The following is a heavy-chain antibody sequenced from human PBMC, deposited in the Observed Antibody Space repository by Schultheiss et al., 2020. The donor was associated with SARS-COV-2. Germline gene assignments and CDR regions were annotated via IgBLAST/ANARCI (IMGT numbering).Heavy chain of an antibody. CDR1: GGSISSSNW. Sequence: SETLSLTCAVSGGSISSSNWWSWVRQPPGKGLEWIGYIYYSGSTNYNPSLKSRVTISVDTSKNQFSLKLSSVTAADTAVYYCARGLWNYPTFDYWGQGTLVTVSS. V-gene: IGHV4-4*02. J-gene: IGHJ4*02. D-gene: IGHD1-7*01. CDR2: IYYSGST. CDR3: ARGLWNYPTFDY.